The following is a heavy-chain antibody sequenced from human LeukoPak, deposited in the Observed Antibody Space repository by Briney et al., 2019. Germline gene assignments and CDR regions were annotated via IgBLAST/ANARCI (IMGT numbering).Heavy chain of an antibody. V-gene: IGHV3-23*01. CDR1: GFTFSSYA. CDR3: AKDRRFRQLVPNAFDI. CDR2: ISGSGGST. Sequence: PGGSLRLSCAASGFTFSSYAMSWVRQAPGKGLEWVSAISGSGGSTYYADFVKGRFTISRDNSKNTLYLQMNSLRAEDTAVYYCAKDRRFRQLVPNAFDIWGQGTMVTVSS. J-gene: IGHJ3*02. D-gene: IGHD6-13*01.